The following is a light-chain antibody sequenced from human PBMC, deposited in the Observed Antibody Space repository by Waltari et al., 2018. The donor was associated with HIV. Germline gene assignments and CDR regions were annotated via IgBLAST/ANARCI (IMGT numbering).Light chain of an antibody. Sequence: QSALTQPASVSRSPGHSVTISCTGTNGDVGSYHIISWYQQYPGRAPQLIIYGVNNRPSGVSDRFYGSKFGNTASLTISGLRADDEADYYCNSFTDTDTLVFGGGTRLTVL. CDR2: GVN. CDR3: NSFTDTDTLV. J-gene: IGLJ3*02. V-gene: IGLV2-14*03. CDR1: NGDVGSYHI.